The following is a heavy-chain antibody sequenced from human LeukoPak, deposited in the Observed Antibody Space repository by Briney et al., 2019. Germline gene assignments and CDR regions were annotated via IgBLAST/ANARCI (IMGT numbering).Heavy chain of an antibody. Sequence: ASVKVSCKASGGTFSSYAISWVRQAPGQGLEWMGGIIPIFGTANYTQKFRGRVTITADESTSIAYMELSSLRSEDTAVYYCARDVLLRYSSGWDYFDYWGQGTLVTVSS. V-gene: IGHV1-69*13. CDR1: GGTFSSYA. CDR3: ARDVLLRYSSGWDYFDY. J-gene: IGHJ4*02. CDR2: IIPIFGTA. D-gene: IGHD6-19*01.